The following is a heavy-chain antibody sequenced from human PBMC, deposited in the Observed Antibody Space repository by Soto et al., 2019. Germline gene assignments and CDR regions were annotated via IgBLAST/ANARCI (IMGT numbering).Heavy chain of an antibody. CDR2: ISYDGSNK. CDR1: GFTFSRYG. V-gene: IGHV3-30*18. Sequence: GGSLRLSCAASGFTFSRYGMHWGRQAPGKGLEWVAVISYDGSNKYYADSVKGRFTISRDNSKNTLYLQMNSLRAEDTAVYYCAKDRHCSGGSCYHPPLDYWGQGTLVTVSS. CDR3: AKDRHCSGGSCYHPPLDY. J-gene: IGHJ4*02. D-gene: IGHD2-15*01.